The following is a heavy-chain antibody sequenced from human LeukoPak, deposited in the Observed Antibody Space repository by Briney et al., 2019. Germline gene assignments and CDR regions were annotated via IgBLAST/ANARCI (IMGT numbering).Heavy chain of an antibody. D-gene: IGHD2-2*01. CDR2: INPNSGGT. CDR3: ARAVYYCSSTSCHYFPYYYYYMDV. V-gene: IGHV1-2*02. J-gene: IGHJ6*03. CDR1: GYTFINYG. Sequence: ASVKVSCKASGYTFINYGISWVRQAPGQGLEWMGWINPNSGGTNYAQKFQGRVTMTRDTSISTAYMELSRLRSDDTAVYYCARAVYYCSSTSCHYFPYYYYYMDVWGKGTTVTVSS.